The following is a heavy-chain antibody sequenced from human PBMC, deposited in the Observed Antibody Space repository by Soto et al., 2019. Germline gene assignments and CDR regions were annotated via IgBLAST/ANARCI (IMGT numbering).Heavy chain of an antibody. CDR1: GYSISSSNW. D-gene: IGHD5-18*01. CDR2: IYYSGST. V-gene: IGHV4-28*01. J-gene: IGHJ4*02. CDR3: GGGYSYQTGFDY. Sequence: SETLSLTCAVSGYSISSSNWWGWIRQPPGKGLEWIGYIYYSGSTYYNPSLKSRVTMSVDTSKNQFSLKLSSVTAVDTAVYYCGGGYSYQTGFDYWGQGTLVTVSS.